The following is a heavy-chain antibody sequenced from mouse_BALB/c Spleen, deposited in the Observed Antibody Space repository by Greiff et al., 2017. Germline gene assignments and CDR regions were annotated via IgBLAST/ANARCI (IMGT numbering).Heavy chain of an antibody. Sequence: EVKVVESGGGLVKPGGSLKLSCAASGFTFSSYTMSWVRQTPEKRLEWVATISSGGSYTYYPDSVKGRFTISRDNAKNTLYLQMSSLKSEDTAMYYCTRDYYGSSYEKWYFDVWGAGTTVTVSS. J-gene: IGHJ1*01. D-gene: IGHD1-1*01. V-gene: IGHV5-6-4*01. CDR3: TRDYYGSSYEKWYFDV. CDR2: ISSGGSYT. CDR1: GFTFSSYT.